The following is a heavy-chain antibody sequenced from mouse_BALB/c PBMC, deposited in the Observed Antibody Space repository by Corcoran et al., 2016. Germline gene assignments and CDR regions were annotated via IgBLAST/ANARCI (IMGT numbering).Heavy chain of an antibody. CDR2: INTYTGEP. CDR1: GYTFTNSG. J-gene: IGHJ4*01. CDR3: ARSYYGSSMDY. Sequence: QIQLVKSGPELKKPGETVKISCTASGYTFTNSGMNWVKQAPGKGLKWMGWINTYTGEPTYADDFKGRFAFSLETSASTAYLQINNLKNEDMATYFCARSYYGSSMDYWGQGTSVTVSS. D-gene: IGHD1-1*01. V-gene: IGHV9-1*02.